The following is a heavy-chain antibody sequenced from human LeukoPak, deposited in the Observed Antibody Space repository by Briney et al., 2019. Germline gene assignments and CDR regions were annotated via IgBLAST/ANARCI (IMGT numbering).Heavy chain of an antibody. Sequence: PGGSLRLSCAASGFTFGRFWMTWVRQAPGKGLEWVANIKPDGTKKTYVDSVKGRFIISRDNAKNSLYLQMNSLRADDTAVYYCATAPAAADSWWGQGILVAVSS. CDR1: GFTFGRFW. D-gene: IGHD6-13*01. V-gene: IGHV3-7*01. J-gene: IGHJ4*02. CDR2: IKPDGTKK. CDR3: ATAPAAADSW.